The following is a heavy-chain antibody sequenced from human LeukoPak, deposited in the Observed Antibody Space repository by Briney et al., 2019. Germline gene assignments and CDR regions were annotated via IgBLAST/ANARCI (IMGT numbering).Heavy chain of an antibody. CDR3: ARADYGGNSAAFNI. V-gene: IGHV4-59*01. CDR2: IYSSGST. Sequence: SETLSLTCTVSGGSISNYYWNWIRQPPGKGLEWIGYIYSSGSTYFNPSLTRRVTMSVDTSKNQFSLNLTSVTAADTAVYYCARADYGGNSAAFNIWGQGTMVTVSS. J-gene: IGHJ3*02. CDR1: GGSISNYY. D-gene: IGHD4-23*01.